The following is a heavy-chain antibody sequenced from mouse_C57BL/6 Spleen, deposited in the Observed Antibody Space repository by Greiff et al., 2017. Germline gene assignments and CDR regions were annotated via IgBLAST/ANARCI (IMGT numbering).Heavy chain of an antibody. J-gene: IGHJ4*01. V-gene: IGHV1-50*01. D-gene: IGHD1-1*01. CDR2: IDPSDSYT. CDR1: GYTFTSYW. Sequence: QVQLQQPGAELVKPGASVKLSCKASGYTFTSYWMQWVKQRPGQGLEWIGEIDPSDSYTNYNQKFKGKATLTVDTSSSTAYMQLSSLTSEDSAVYYCAREGITTVVRGAMDYWGQGTSVTVSS. CDR3: AREGITTVVRGAMDY.